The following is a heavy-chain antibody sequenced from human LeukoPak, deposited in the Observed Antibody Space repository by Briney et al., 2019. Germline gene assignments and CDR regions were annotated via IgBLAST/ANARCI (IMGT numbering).Heavy chain of an antibody. CDR1: GFTFSTYE. D-gene: IGHD3-10*01. CDR3: ARDSVAFGESFDY. J-gene: IGHJ4*02. V-gene: IGHV3-48*03. Sequence: GGSLRLSCAASGFTFSTYEVNWVRQAPGRGLEWVSYISSSGNTKYYADSVKGRFTISRDNTKNSLYLQMNSLRAEDTAVYYCARDSVAFGESFDYWGQGTLVVVSS. CDR2: ISSSGNTK.